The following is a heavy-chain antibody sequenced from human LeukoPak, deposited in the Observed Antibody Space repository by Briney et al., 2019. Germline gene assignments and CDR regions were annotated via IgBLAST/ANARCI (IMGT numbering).Heavy chain of an antibody. V-gene: IGHV3-23*01. D-gene: IGHD1-26*01. CDR1: GFTFSSYW. J-gene: IGHJ3*02. Sequence: PGGSLRLSCAASGFTFSSYWMSWVRQAPGKGREWVSAISGSGGSTYYADSVKGRFTISRDNSKNTMYLQMNSLRAEATAVYYCAKGGFRGSYYGGLGAFDIWGQGTMVTVSS. CDR2: ISGSGGST. CDR3: AKGGFRGSYYGGLGAFDI.